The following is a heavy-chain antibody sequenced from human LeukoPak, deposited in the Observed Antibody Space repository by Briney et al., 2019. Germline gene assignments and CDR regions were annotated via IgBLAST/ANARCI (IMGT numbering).Heavy chain of an antibody. CDR3: ARGGYCSGGSCYLDY. J-gene: IGHJ4*02. D-gene: IGHD2-15*01. V-gene: IGHV1-8*01. Sequence: ASVKVSCKASGGSFSSYVITWVRQATGQGLEWMGWMNPNSGNTGYAQKFQGRVTMTRNTSISTAYMELSSLRSEDTAVYYCARGGYCSGGSCYLDYWGQGTLVTVSS. CDR1: GGSFSSYV. CDR2: MNPNSGNT.